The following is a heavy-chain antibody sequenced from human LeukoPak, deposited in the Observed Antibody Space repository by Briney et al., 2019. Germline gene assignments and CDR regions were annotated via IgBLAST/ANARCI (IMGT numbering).Heavy chain of an antibody. CDR3: AREGNSGYDHEDYFDY. V-gene: IGHV3-33*01. Sequence: GRSLRLSCAASGFTFSSYGMHWVRQAPGKGLEWVAVIWYDGSNKYYADSVKGRFTISRDNSKNTLYLQMNSLRAEDTAVYYCAREGNSGYDHEDYFDYWGQGTLVTVFS. CDR2: IWYDGSNK. D-gene: IGHD5-12*01. J-gene: IGHJ4*02. CDR1: GFTFSSYG.